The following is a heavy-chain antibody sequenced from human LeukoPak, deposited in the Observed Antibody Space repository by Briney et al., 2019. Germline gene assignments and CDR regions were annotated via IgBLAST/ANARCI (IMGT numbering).Heavy chain of an antibody. V-gene: IGHV7-4-1*02. CDR3: ARDLKHNWNEFYWFDP. J-gene: IGHJ5*02. D-gene: IGHD1-20*01. Sequence: ASVKVSCKASGYTFTSYAMNWVRQAPGQGLAWMGWINTNTGNPTYAQGFTGRFVFSLDTSVSTAYLQISSLKAKDTAVYYCARDLKHNWNEFYWFDPWGQGTLVTVSS. CDR1: GYTFTSYA. CDR2: INTNTGNP.